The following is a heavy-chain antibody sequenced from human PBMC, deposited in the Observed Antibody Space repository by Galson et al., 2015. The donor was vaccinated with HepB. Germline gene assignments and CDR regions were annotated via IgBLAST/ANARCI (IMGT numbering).Heavy chain of an antibody. Sequence: SVKVSCKASGYTFTSYYMHWVRQAPGQGLEWMGIINPSGGSTSYAQKFQGRVTMTRDTSTSTVYMELSSLRSEDTAVYYCARAQRVLTTVTSEYFQHWGQGTLVTVSS. V-gene: IGHV1-46*03. D-gene: IGHD4-17*01. CDR1: GYTFTSYY. CDR3: ARAQRVLTTVTSEYFQH. J-gene: IGHJ1*01. CDR2: INPSGGST.